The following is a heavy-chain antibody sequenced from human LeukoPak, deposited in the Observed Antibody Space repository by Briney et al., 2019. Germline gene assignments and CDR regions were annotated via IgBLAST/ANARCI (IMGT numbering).Heavy chain of an antibody. CDR2: ISSTGGTA. CDR3: AKSGYNRFDY. V-gene: IGHV3-23*01. D-gene: IGHD5-24*01. CDR1: GFTFSSFG. J-gene: IGHJ4*02. Sequence: GGSLRLSCAASGFTFSSFGMSWVRQAPGKGLEWVSAISSTGGTAYYADSVKGRFTISRDNSKNTLYLQMNSLRAEDTAVYYCAKSGYNRFDYWGQGTLVTVSS.